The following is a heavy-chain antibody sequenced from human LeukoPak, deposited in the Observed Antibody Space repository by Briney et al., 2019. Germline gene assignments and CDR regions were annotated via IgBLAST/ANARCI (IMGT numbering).Heavy chain of an antibody. CDR2: IKQDGSEK. D-gene: IGHD4-17*01. CDR3: ARGMSTGDY. CDR1: GFTFSSYA. V-gene: IGHV3-7*04. J-gene: IGHJ4*02. Sequence: GGSLRLSCAASGFTFSSYAMSWVRQAPGKGLEWVANIKQDGSEKYYVDSVKGRFTTSRDNAKNSLYLQMNSLRAEDTAVYYCARGMSTGDYWGQETLVTVSS.